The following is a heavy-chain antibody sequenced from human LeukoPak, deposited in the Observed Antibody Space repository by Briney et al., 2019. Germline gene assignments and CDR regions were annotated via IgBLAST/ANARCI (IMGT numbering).Heavy chain of an antibody. J-gene: IGHJ4*02. V-gene: IGHV3-7*01. D-gene: IGHD2-21*01. CDR1: GFTFSTYC. CDR2: INPGGSAK. Sequence: PGGSLRLSCPASGFTFSTYCMAWLRQAPGNGLGWVANINPGGSAKYYVDSVKGRFTISRDDDKTSLYLQMDSLRAEDTAVYSCARWGLAYTIDYWGQGTLVTVSS. CDR3: ARWGLAYTIDY.